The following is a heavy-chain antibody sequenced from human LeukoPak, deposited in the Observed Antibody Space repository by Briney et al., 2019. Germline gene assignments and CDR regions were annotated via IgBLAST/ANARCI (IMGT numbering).Heavy chain of an antibody. J-gene: IGHJ6*04. CDR1: GGSVSSGSYY. Sequence: SETLTLTSTVSGGSVSSGSYYWSWIRQPPGKGLEWIGYIYYSGSTNYNPSLKSRVTISVDTSKNQFSLKLSSVTAADTAVYYCARLVVAATSYYYGMDVWGKGTTVTVSS. CDR3: ARLVVAATSYYYGMDV. CDR2: IYYSGST. V-gene: IGHV4-61*01. D-gene: IGHD2-15*01.